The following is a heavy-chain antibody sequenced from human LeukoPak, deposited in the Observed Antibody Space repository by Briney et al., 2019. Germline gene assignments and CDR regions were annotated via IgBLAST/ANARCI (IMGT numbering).Heavy chain of an antibody. D-gene: IGHD3-9*01. Sequence: SETLSLTCTVSGASISTYYWTWIRQPPGKGLEWIGDIYTSGSTNYNSSLKSRVTISVDTSKNQFSLKLGSVTAADTAVYYCARRNYYILTGYTYYYYYMDVWGKGTTVTVSS. CDR2: IYTSGST. J-gene: IGHJ6*03. CDR1: GASISTYY. CDR3: ARRNYYILTGYTYYYYYMDV. V-gene: IGHV4-4*09.